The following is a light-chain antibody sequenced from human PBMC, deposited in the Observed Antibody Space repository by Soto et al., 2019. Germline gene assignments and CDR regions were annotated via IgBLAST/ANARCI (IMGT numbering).Light chain of an antibody. V-gene: IGLV2-14*01. Sequence: QSALTQPASVSGSPGQSITISCTGTSSDVGGYNYVSWYQHHPGKAPKLMIYEVINRPSGVSNRFSGSKSGNTASLTISGLQAEDEADYYCSSYTSSSPWVFGGGTKVTVL. CDR1: SSDVGGYNY. CDR2: EVI. J-gene: IGLJ3*02. CDR3: SSYTSSSPWV.